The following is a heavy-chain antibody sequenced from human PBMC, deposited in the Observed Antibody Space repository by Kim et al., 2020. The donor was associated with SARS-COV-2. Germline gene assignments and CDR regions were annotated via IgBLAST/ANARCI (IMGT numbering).Heavy chain of an antibody. D-gene: IGHD3-22*01. Sequence: GRSLRLSCAASGFTFSSYGMHWVRQAPGKGLEWVAVISYDGSNKYYADSVKGRFTISRDNSKNTLYLQMNSLRAEDTAVYYCAKEIYYYDSSGYLDYWG. CDR3: AKEIYYYDSSGYLDY. CDR2: ISYDGSNK. V-gene: IGHV3-30*18. CDR1: GFTFSSYG. J-gene: IGHJ4*01.